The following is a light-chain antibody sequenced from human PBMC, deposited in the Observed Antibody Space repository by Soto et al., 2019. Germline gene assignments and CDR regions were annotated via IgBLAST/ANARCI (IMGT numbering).Light chain of an antibody. J-gene: IGKJ4*01. CDR2: DAS. CDR3: QQYDTLPPT. CDR1: QDISKY. V-gene: IGKV1-33*01. Sequence: DIQMTQSPSSLSASVGDRVTITCQASQDISKYLNWYRQKPGKAPNLLIYDASKLKTGVSSRFSGSGSGRDFTFTISSLQPVDFATYYCQQYDTLPPTFGGGTNVEIK.